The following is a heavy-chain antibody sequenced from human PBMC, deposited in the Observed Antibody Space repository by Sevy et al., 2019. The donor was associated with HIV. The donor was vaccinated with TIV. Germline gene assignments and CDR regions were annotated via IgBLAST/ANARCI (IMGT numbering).Heavy chain of an antibody. CDR2: ISYDGSNK. J-gene: IGHJ4*01. Sequence: GGSLRLSCAASGFTFSSYAMHWVRQAPGKGLEWVAGISYDGSNKSYADSVKGRFTISRDNSKNTLYLQMNSLRAEDTAVYYCARTDYGDYLQFIDYWGHGTLVTVSS. V-gene: IGHV3-30-3*01. CDR1: GFTFSSYA. CDR3: ARTDYGDYLQFIDY. D-gene: IGHD4-17*01.